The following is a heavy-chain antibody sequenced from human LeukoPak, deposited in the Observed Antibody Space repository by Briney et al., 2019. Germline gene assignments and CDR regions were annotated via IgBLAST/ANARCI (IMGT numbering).Heavy chain of an antibody. Sequence: GSSVKVSCKASGGTFSSYAISWVRQAPGQGLEWMGGIIPISGTANYAQKFQGRVTITADESTSTAYMELGSLRSEDTAVYYCARDALHSRPFDYWGQGTLVTVSS. J-gene: IGHJ4*02. V-gene: IGHV1-69*01. CDR2: IIPISGTA. CDR3: ARDALHSRPFDY. CDR1: GGTFSSYA.